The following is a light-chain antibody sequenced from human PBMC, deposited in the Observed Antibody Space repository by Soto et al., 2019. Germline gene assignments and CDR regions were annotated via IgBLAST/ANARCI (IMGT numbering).Light chain of an antibody. CDR3: QSYDSSLSGSWV. CDR2: GNS. CDR1: SSNIGAGYD. V-gene: IGLV1-40*01. Sequence: QSVLTQPPSVSGAPGQRVTISCTGSSSNIGAGYDVHWYQQLPGTAPKLLIYGNSNRPSGVPDRLSGSKSGTSASLAITGLQAEDEADYYCQSYDSSLSGSWVFGGGTKLTVL. J-gene: IGLJ3*02.